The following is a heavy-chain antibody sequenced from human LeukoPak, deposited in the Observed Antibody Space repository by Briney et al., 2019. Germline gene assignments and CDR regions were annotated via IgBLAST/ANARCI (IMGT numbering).Heavy chain of an antibody. CDR3: ARTGIAARPTVWFDP. V-gene: IGHV3-74*01. J-gene: IGHJ5*02. CDR2: INSDGSST. D-gene: IGHD6-6*01. CDR1: GFTFSSYW. Sequence: GGSLRLSCAASGFTFSSYWMHWVRQAPGKGLVWVSHINSDGSSTNYADSVEGRFTISRDNAKNTLYLQMNSLRAEDTAVYYCARTGIAARPTVWFDPWGQGTLVTVSS.